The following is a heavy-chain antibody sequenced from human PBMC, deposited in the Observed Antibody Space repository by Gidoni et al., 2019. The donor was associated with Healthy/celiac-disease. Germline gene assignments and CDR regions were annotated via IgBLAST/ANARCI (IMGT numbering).Heavy chain of an antibody. D-gene: IGHD2-2*02. Sequence: EVQLVESGGGLVQPGGSLRLSCAASGFTVSSNYMSWVRQAPGKGLEWVSVIYSGGSTYYADSVKGRFTISRDNSKNTLYLQMNSLRAEDTAVYYCASPLVVPAAISYYGMDVWGQGTTVTVSS. CDR1: GFTVSSNY. CDR3: ASPLVVPAAISYYGMDV. J-gene: IGHJ6*02. CDR2: IYSGGST. V-gene: IGHV3-66*01.